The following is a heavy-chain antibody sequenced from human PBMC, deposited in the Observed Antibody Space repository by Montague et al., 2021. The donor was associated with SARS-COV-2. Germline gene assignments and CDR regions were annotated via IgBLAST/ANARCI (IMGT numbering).Heavy chain of an antibody. J-gene: IGHJ4*02. D-gene: IGHD3-16*02. CDR2: VSSSSTYI. V-gene: IGHV3-21*01. Sequence: SLRISWAASGVTFSSNSMSWLRQAPGKGLEWVSSVSSSSTYIYYADSVKGRFTISRDNVKNSLYLQMNSLRVEDTAVYFCARDRRTTRLGELSPLDYWGQGTLVTVSS. CDR1: GVTFSSNS. CDR3: ARDRRTTRLGELSPLDY.